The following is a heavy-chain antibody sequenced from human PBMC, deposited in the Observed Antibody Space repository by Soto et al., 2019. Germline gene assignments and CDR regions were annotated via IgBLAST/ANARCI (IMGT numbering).Heavy chain of an antibody. CDR3: ARSRLAARPGDFDY. Sequence: QVQLQESGPGLVKPSETLSLTCTVSGGSISSYYWSWIRQPPGKGLEWIGYIYYSGSTNYNPSLKSRVTISVDTSKNQCSLKLSSVTAADTAVYYCARSRLAARPGDFDYWGQGTLVTVSS. V-gene: IGHV4-59*01. D-gene: IGHD6-6*01. CDR1: GGSISSYY. J-gene: IGHJ4*02. CDR2: IYYSGST.